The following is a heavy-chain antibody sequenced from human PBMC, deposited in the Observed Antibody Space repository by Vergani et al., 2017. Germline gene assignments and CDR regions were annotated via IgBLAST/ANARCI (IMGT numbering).Heavy chain of an antibody. V-gene: IGHV4-34*01. CDR2: INHSGST. CDR3: ARGGRAMVTRWFDP. D-gene: IGHD5-18*01. CDR1: GGSFSGYY. J-gene: IGHJ5*02. Sequence: QVQLQQWGAGLLKPSETLSLTCAVYGGSFSGYYWSWIRQPPGKGLEWIGEINHSGSTNYNPSLKSRVTISVDTSKNQFSLKLSSVTAADTAVYCCARGGRAMVTRWFDPWGQGTLVTVSS.